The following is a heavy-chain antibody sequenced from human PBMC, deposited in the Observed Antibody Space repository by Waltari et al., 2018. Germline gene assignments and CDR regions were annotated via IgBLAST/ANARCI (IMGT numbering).Heavy chain of an antibody. J-gene: IGHJ4*02. CDR1: GFTFSGPD. Sequence: EVQLVESGGGFVQPGGSLKLSCAASGFTFSGPDMHWVRQASGKGLEWVGRIRSKANSYATAYAASVKGRFTISRDDSKNTAYLQMNSLKTEDTAVYYCTRPGSSGSSHWGQGTLVTVSS. V-gene: IGHV3-73*01. D-gene: IGHD6-19*01. CDR3: TRPGSSGSSH. CDR2: IRSKANSYAT.